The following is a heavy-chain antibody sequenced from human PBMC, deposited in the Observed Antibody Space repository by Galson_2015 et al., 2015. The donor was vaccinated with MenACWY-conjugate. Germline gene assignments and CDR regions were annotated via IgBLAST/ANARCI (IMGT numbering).Heavy chain of an antibody. Sequence: ATLSLPCPVSGGSASSRGYYWTWIRQPPGQGLEWIGLIYDSGTTKYNPSLEGRVTISLDTSKNQVSLKLSSVTAADTAVYYCAREFSYWGQGTLVTVSS. V-gene: IGHV4-61*08. J-gene: IGHJ4*02. CDR1: GGSASSRGYY. D-gene: IGHD3-3*01. CDR2: IYDSGTT. CDR3: AREFSY.